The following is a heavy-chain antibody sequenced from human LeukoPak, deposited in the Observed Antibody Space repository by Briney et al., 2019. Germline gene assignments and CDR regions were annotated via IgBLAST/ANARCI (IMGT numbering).Heavy chain of an antibody. CDR3: ARDIYSGSSGPFDY. D-gene: IGHD1-26*01. CDR2: ISAYNGNT. CDR1: GYPFTSYG. V-gene: IGHV1-18*01. J-gene: IGHJ4*02. Sequence: ASVKVSCKASGYPFTSYGITWVRQAPGQGLEWMGWISAYNGNTNYAQKLQGRVAMTTDTSTSTAYMELRSLRSDDTAVYYCARDIYSGSSGPFDYWGQGTLVTVSS.